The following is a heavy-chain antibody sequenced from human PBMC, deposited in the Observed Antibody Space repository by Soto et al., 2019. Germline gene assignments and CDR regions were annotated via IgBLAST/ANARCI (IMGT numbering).Heavy chain of an antibody. V-gene: IGHV2-5*01. CDR3: AHRLLTFDY. D-gene: IGHD3-10*01. CDR1: GFSLSTSGVG. J-gene: IGHJ4*02. Sequence: QITLKESGPTLVKPTQTLTLTCTFSGFSLSTSGVGVGWIRQPPGKALEWLALIYWNDDKRYSPSLKSRLTIPKDTSKNQVVPTMTNVDPVDTATYYCAHRLLTFDYWGQGILVTVSS. CDR2: IYWNDDK.